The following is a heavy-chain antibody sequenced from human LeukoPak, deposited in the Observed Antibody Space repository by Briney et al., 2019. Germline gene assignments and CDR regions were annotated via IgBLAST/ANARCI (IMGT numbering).Heavy chain of an antibody. J-gene: IGHJ3*02. CDR3: ARLGAGYCSGGSCDGAFDI. Sequence: GGSLRLSCAASGFTFSSYSMNWVRQAPGKGPEWVSSISSSSSYMYYADSVKGRFTISRDNAKNSLYLQMNSLRAEDTAVYYCARLGAGYCSGGSCDGAFDIWGQGTMVTVSS. V-gene: IGHV3-21*01. CDR1: GFTFSSYS. D-gene: IGHD2-15*01. CDR2: ISSSSSYM.